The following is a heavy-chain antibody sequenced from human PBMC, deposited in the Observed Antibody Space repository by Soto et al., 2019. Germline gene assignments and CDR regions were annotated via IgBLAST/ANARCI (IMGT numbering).Heavy chain of an antibody. D-gene: IGHD5-18*01. CDR1: GFTFSSYA. J-gene: IGHJ4*02. CDR2: ISGSGGST. V-gene: IGHV3-23*01. Sequence: EVQLLESGGDLVQPGGSLRLSCAASGFTFSSYAMSWFRQAPGKGLEWVSAISGSGGSTYYADSVKGRFTISRDNSKNTLYLQMNSLRAEDTAVYYCAGRRGYFLDYWGQGTLVTVSS. CDR3: AGRRGYFLDY.